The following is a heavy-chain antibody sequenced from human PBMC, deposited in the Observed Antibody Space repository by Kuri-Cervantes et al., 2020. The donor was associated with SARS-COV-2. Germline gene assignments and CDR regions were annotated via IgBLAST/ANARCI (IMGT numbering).Heavy chain of an antibody. CDR1: GYSFTNYW. Sequence: GESLKISCKGSGYSFTNYWIGWVRQMPGKGLEWMGIIYPGDSDTRYSPSFQGQVTISADKSINTAFLQWSSLKASDTAIYYCARRAYGDEVDYYYMDVWGKGTAVTVSS. J-gene: IGHJ6*03. D-gene: IGHD4-17*01. CDR3: ARRAYGDEVDYYYMDV. V-gene: IGHV5-51*01. CDR2: IYPGDSDT.